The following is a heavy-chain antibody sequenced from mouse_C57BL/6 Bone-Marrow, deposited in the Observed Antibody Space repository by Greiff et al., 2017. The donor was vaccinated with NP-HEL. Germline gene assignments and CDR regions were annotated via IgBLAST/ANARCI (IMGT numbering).Heavy chain of an antibody. V-gene: IGHV1-82*01. CDR1: GYAFSSSW. CDR3: ATFITTVVATDV. J-gene: IGHJ1*03. D-gene: IGHD1-1*01. CDR2: IYPGDGDT. Sequence: VHLVESGPELVKPGASVKISCKASGYAFSSSWMNWVKQRPGKGLEWIGRIYPGDGDTNYNGKFKGKATLTADKSSSTAYMQLSSLTSEDSAVYFCATFITTVVATDVWGTGTTVTVSS.